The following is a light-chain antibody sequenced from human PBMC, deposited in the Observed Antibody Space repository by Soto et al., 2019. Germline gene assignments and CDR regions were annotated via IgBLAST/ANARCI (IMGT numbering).Light chain of an antibody. CDR1: QSVSSSY. Sequence: EIVLTQSPGTLSLSPGERATLSCRASQSVSSSYLGWYQQKPGQAPRLLIYAASSRATGIPDRFSGGGSGTDFTLTISRLEPEDFAVYYCQQFSSYPLTFGGGTKVDIK. V-gene: IGKV3-20*01. CDR2: AAS. J-gene: IGKJ4*01. CDR3: QQFSSYPLT.